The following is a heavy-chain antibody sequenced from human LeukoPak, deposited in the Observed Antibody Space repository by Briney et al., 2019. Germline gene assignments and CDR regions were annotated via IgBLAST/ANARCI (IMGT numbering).Heavy chain of an antibody. CDR1: GTTFSNYVSYV. Sequence: GGSLRLSCVASGTTFSNYVSYVMSWVRQAPGKGLEWVSVISASDGSTSYADSVKGRFTISRDNSKNTLYLQMNSLRAEDTAVYYCAKDGSGSYWQLYFDYWGQGTLVTVSS. CDR3: AKDGSGSYWQLYFDY. CDR2: ISASDGST. D-gene: IGHD3-10*01. V-gene: IGHV3-23*01. J-gene: IGHJ4*02.